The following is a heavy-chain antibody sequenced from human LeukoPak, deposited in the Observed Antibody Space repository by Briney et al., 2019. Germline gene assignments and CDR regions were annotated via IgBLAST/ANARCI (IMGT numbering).Heavy chain of an antibody. V-gene: IGHV4-30-2*01. CDR1: GGSISSATYS. D-gene: IGHD6-13*01. CDR3: AGVSLPPCIAAAGTCYYYYYGMDV. J-gene: IGHJ6*02. Sequence: PSQTLSLTCAVSGGSISSATYSWNWIRQPPGKGLEWIGYISHSGRTNYNPSLKSRVTMSVDTSKNQFSLKLSSVTAADTAVYYCAGVSLPPCIAAAGTCYYYYYGMDVWGQGTTVTVSS. CDR2: ISHSGRT.